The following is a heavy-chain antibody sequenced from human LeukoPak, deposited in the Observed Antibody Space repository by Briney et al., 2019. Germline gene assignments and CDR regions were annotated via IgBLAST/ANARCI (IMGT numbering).Heavy chain of an antibody. D-gene: IGHD3-10*01. J-gene: IGHJ4*02. Sequence: SETLSLTCAVYGGSFSGYYWSWIRQPPGKGLEWIGEINHSGSTNYNPSLKSRVTISVDTSKNQFSLKPSSVTAADTAVYYCARVLLWFGTDYWGQGTLVTVSS. CDR2: INHSGST. CDR3: ARVLLWFGTDY. V-gene: IGHV4-34*01. CDR1: GGSFSGYY.